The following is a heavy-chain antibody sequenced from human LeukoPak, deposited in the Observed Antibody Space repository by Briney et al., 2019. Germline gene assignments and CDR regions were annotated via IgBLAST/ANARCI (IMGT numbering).Heavy chain of an antibody. CDR2: IRSDGSDT. CDR3: AKDKGVRYFDY. D-gene: IGHD1-1*01. Sequence: PGGSLRRSCAASTLTFSSFGMHWVRQAPGKGLEWVTFIRSDGSDTYYADSVKGRFTISRDNSMNTLYLQMNSLRPEDTAVYYCAKDKGVRYFDYWGQGTLVTVSS. CDR1: TLTFSSFG. V-gene: IGHV3-30*02. J-gene: IGHJ4*02.